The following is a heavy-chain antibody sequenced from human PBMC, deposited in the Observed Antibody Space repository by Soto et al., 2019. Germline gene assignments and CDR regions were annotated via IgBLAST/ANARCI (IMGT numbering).Heavy chain of an antibody. Sequence: EVQLLESGGGLVQPGGSLRLSCAASGFTFSSYVMSWVRQAPGKGLEWVSAISGSGGSTYHADSVKGRFTISRDNAKSTWDRQMNTLRAEVTAVYYSAKDGGGEVDYWGQGTLVTVSS. CDR1: GFTFSSYV. J-gene: IGHJ4*02. D-gene: IGHD3-16*01. CDR3: AKDGGGEVDY. V-gene: IGHV3-23*01. CDR2: ISGSGGST.